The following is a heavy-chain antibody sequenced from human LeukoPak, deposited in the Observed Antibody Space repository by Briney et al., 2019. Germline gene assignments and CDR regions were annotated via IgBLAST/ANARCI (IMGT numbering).Heavy chain of an antibody. Sequence: GGSLRLSCEASGFTFDDYAMHWVRQTPEKGLEWLGLITWNGFSTYYADSVRGRFTISRDNSKNSLYLQMNSLSTDDTALYYCAKARGLIGGAFDIWGRGTMVTVSS. V-gene: IGHV3-43D*03. D-gene: IGHD3-22*01. J-gene: IGHJ3*02. CDR2: ITWNGFST. CDR3: AKARGLIGGAFDI. CDR1: GFTFDDYA.